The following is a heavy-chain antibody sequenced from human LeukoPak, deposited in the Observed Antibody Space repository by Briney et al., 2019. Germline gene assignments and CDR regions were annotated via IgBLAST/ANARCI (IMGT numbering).Heavy chain of an antibody. CDR3: ARSYYDFWRFDL. D-gene: IGHD3-3*01. CDR1: GGTFSSYG. V-gene: IGHV1-69*13. CDR2: FIPTFRTS. Sequence: SVKVSCKASGGTFSSYGITWLRQAPGQGLEWMGWFIPTFRTSNYAQKFQDRLTITADESASIAYMELSSLRFEDTAVYYCARSYYDFWRFDLWGQGTLVTVSS. J-gene: IGHJ5*02.